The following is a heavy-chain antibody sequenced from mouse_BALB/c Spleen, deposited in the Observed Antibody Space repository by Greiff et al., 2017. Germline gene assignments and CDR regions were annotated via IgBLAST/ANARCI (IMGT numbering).Heavy chain of an antibody. Sequence: EVMLVESGGGLVKPGGSLKLSCAASGFTFSSYAMSWVRQTPEKRLEWVASISSGGSTYYPDSVKGRFTISRDNARNILYLQMSSLRSEDTAMYYCARGNGNWYYFDYWGQGTTLTVSS. D-gene: IGHD2-1*01. CDR2: ISSGGST. CDR3: ARGNGNWYYFDY. J-gene: IGHJ2*01. V-gene: IGHV5-6-5*01. CDR1: GFTFSSYA.